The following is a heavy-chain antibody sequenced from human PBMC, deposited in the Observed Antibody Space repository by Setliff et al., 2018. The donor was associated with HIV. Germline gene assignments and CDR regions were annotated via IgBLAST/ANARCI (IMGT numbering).Heavy chain of an antibody. J-gene: IGHJ4*02. D-gene: IGHD3-10*01. CDR3: ARHGQYGSGSYYNRPFDY. CDR1: GYSFTNYW. CDR2: IYPGDSDT. V-gene: IGHV5-51*01. Sequence: PGESLKISCKGSGYSFTNYWIAWLRQMPGKGLECMGIIYPGDSDTRYSPSFQGQVTISADKSINTAYLQWSSLKASDTAMYYCARHGQYGSGSYYNRPFDYWGQGTLVTV.